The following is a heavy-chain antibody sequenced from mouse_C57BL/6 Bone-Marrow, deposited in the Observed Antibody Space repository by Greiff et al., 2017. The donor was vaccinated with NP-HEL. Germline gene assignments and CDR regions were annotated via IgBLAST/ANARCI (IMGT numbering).Heavy chain of an antibody. CDR1: GYTFTSYW. Sequence: QVQLKQPGAELVKPGASVKLSCKASGYTFTSYWMHWVKQRPGQGLEWIGMIHPNSGSTNYNEKFKSKATLTVDKSSSTAYMQLSSLTSEDSAVYYCARNYDDDGAWFAYWGQGTLVTVSA. J-gene: IGHJ3*01. CDR3: ARNYDDDGAWFAY. V-gene: IGHV1-64*01. D-gene: IGHD2-4*01. CDR2: IHPNSGST.